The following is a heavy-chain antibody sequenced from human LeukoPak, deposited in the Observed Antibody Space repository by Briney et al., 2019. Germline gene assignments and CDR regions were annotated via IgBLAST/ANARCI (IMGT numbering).Heavy chain of an antibody. J-gene: IGHJ4*02. CDR2: ISSSSSYI. V-gene: IGHV3-21*03. CDR1: GFTFSSYS. CDR3: TTDRLSRYFETGSYNYFDY. D-gene: IGHD3-9*01. Sequence: PGGSLRLSCAASGFTFSSYSMNWVRQSPGKGLEWVSSISSSSSYIYYADSVKGRFTISRDNAKNSLYLQMNSLKTEDTAVYYCTTDRLSRYFETGSYNYFDYWGQGTLVTVSS.